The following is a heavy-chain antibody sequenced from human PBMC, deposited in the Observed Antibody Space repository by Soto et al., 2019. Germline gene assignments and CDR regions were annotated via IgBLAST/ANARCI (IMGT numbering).Heavy chain of an antibody. CDR2: INHSGST. CDR1: GGSFSGYY. D-gene: IGHD5-12*01. CDR3: ARGVDIVATMAREHYYYYGMDV. V-gene: IGHV4-34*01. Sequence: PSETLSLTCAVYGGSFSGYYWSWICQPPGKGLEWIGEINHSGSTNYNPSLKSRVTISVDTSKNQFSLKLSSVTAADTAVYYCARGVDIVATMAREHYYYYGMDVWGQGTTVTVSS. J-gene: IGHJ6*02.